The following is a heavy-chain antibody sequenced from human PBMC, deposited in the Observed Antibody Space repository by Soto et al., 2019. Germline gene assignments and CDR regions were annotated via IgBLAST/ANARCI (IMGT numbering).Heavy chain of an antibody. CDR1: EFTFSSNS. V-gene: IGHV3-48*01. CDR2: ISSSSSTI. Sequence: EAQLVESGGGLVQPGGSLRLSCAASEFTFSSNSMNWVRQAPGKGLEWISYISSSSSTIYYADSVRGRFTISRDNAKNLLYLQMNSLRGDDTAVYYCARDSSPGWHFDYWGQGTLVTVSS. D-gene: IGHD6-19*01. J-gene: IGHJ4*02. CDR3: ARDSSPGWHFDY.